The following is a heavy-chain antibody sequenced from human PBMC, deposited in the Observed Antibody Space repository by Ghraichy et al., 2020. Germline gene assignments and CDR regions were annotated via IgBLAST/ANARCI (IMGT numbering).Heavy chain of an antibody. D-gene: IGHD2-21*01. CDR3: ARDLQGWGYAFDI. CDR2: IYYTGTT. Sequence: SQTLSLTCTVSGGSITSHYWTWIRQPPGKGLEYIGFIYYTGTTNYNPSLKSRVTISVDTSKNQFSLRLRSVTAADTAIYYCARDLQGWGYAFDIWGQGSVVTVSS. CDR1: GGSITSHY. V-gene: IGHV4-59*11. J-gene: IGHJ3*02.